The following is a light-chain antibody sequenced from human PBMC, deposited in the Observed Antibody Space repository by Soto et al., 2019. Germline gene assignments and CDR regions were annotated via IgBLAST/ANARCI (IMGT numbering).Light chain of an antibody. J-gene: IGLJ1*01. CDR3: QSYDSSLRYV. CDR2: GNS. V-gene: IGLV1-40*01. CDR1: SSNIGAGYD. Sequence: VLTQPPSVSGAPGQRVTISCTGSSSNIGAGYDVHWYQQLPGTAPKLLIYGNSNRPSGVPDRFSGSKSGTSASLAITGLQAEDEADYYCQSYDSSLRYVFGTGTKVTVL.